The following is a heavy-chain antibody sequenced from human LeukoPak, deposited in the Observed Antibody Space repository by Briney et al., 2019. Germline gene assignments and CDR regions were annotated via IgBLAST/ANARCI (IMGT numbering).Heavy chain of an antibody. Sequence: PTLVNPTQTLTLTCTFSGFSLSTSGVAVGWFRQPPGKALEWLALIYWNDDKRYMPSLKSSLTITNDTPRNQVVLTMTNMDPVDTATYYCAHMSSTVTTGFFDYWGQGTLVTVSS. V-gene: IGHV2-5*01. J-gene: IGHJ4*02. CDR3: AHMSSTVTTGFFDY. D-gene: IGHD4-17*01. CDR2: IYWNDDK. CDR1: GFSLSTSGVA.